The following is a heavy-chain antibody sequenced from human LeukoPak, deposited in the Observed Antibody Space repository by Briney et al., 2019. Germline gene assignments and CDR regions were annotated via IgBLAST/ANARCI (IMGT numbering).Heavy chain of an antibody. CDR3: ARVTVVRRSHNWFDP. J-gene: IGHJ5*02. Sequence: PSETLSLTCTVSGGSISSHYWSWIRQPPGKGLEWIGYIYYSGSTNYNPSLKSRVTISVDTSKNQFSLKLSSVTAADTAVYYCARVTVVRRSHNWFDPWGQGTLVTVSS. V-gene: IGHV4-59*11. CDR1: GGSISSHY. CDR2: IYYSGST. D-gene: IGHD4-23*01.